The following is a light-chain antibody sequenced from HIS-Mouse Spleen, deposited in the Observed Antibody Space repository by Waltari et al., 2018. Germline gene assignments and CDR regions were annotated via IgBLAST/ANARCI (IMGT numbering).Light chain of an antibody. CDR3: QACDSSTYVV. V-gene: IGLV3-1*01. CDR1: KLGDKY. J-gene: IGLJ2*01. CDR2: QDR. Sequence: SYELTQPPSVSVSPGQTASITCSGDKLGDKYACWYQQKPGQSPVLVIYQDRKRPSGVPERFSGSNSGHTSTLTISGTQAMDEADYYCQACDSSTYVVFGGGTKLTVL.